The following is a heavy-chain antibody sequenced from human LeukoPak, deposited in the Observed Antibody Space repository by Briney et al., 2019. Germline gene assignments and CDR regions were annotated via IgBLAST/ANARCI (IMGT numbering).Heavy chain of an antibody. CDR1: GFTFDDYA. J-gene: IGHJ4*02. Sequence: GGSLRLSCAASGFTFDDYAMHWVRQDPGKGLEWVSLISWDGGSTYYADPVKGRFTTSRDNSKNSLYLQMNSLRAEDTALYYCAKDTDSSGYYFDYWGQGTLVTVSS. CDR3: AKDTDSSGYYFDY. CDR2: ISWDGGST. V-gene: IGHV3-43D*03. D-gene: IGHD3-22*01.